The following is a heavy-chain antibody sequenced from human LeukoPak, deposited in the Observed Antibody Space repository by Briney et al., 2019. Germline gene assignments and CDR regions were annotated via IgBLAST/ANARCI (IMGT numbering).Heavy chain of an antibody. D-gene: IGHD6-13*01. CDR1: GFTVSSNY. Sequence: GGSLRLSCAASGFTVSSNYMSWVRQAPGKGLEWVSVIYSGGSTYYADSVKGRFTISRDNSKNTLYLQMNSLRAEDTAVYYCAKGGIAAAGAYYYMDVWGKGTTVTVSS. CDR2: IYSGGST. V-gene: IGHV3-53*01. J-gene: IGHJ6*03. CDR3: AKGGIAAAGAYYYMDV.